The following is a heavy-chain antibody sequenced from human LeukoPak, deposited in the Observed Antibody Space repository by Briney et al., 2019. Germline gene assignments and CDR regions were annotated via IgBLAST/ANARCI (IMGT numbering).Heavy chain of an antibody. CDR1: GFSFSSFA. V-gene: IGHV3-23*01. D-gene: IGHD4-17*01. Sequence: GGSLRLSCAASGFSFSSFAMTWVRQAPGKGLEWVSSITGGHYPTYNTDSVKGRFTISRDNSKNTLYLQMNSLRADDTAVYYCTKDPNGDYVGAFEPWGQGTLVTVSS. J-gene: IGHJ5*02. CDR3: TKDPNGDYVGAFEP. CDR2: ITGGHYPT.